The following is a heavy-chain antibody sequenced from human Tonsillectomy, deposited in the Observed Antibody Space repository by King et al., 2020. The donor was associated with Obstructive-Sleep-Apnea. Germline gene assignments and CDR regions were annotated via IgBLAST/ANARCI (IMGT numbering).Heavy chain of an antibody. V-gene: IGHV4-59*08. Sequence: VQLQESGPGLVKPSETLSLTCTVSGGSISNYYWSWIRQPPGKGLEWIGYMYYIGNTNFNPSLKSRVTISADTSKSQISLRLSSVTAADTAVYYCARHRGVEDSGDYGDYFDYWGQGTLVTVSS. J-gene: IGHJ4*02. CDR3: ARHRGVEDSGDYGDYFDY. CDR1: GGSISNYY. CDR2: MYYIGNT. D-gene: IGHD4-17*01.